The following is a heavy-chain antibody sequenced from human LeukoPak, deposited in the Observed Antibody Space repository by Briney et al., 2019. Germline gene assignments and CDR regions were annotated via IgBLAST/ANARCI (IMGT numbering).Heavy chain of an antibody. CDR1: GFTFSSSA. Sequence: GGSLRLSCAASGFTFSSSAMSWVRQAPGKGLEWVSGISGSGGSTYYADSVKGRFTISRGNSKNTLYLQMNSLRAEDTAVYYCANRYGSGSYYDYWGQGTLVTVSS. CDR3: ANRYGSGSYYDY. CDR2: ISGSGGST. V-gene: IGHV3-23*01. D-gene: IGHD3-10*01. J-gene: IGHJ4*02.